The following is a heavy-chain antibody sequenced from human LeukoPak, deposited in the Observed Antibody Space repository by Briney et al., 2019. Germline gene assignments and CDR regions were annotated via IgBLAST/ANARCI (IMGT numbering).Heavy chain of an antibody. V-gene: IGHV1-46*01. CDR3: AAIYDSSGYYLPLRN. J-gene: IGHJ4*02. Sequence: ASVKVSCKASGYTFTSYYMHWVRQAPGQGLEWMGIINPSGGSTSYAQKFQGRVTMTRDTSTSTVYMELSSLRSEDTAVYYCAAIYDSSGYYLPLRNWGQGTLVTVSS. CDR1: GYTFTSYY. D-gene: IGHD3-22*01. CDR2: INPSGGST.